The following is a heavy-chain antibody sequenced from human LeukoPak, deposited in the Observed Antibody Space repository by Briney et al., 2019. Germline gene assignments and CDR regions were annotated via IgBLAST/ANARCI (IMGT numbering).Heavy chain of an antibody. V-gene: IGHV4-39*01. CDR2: IYYSGST. D-gene: IGHD3-16*02. CDR1: GGSISSSSYY. J-gene: IGHJ4*02. Sequence: SETLSLTCTVSGGSISSSSYYWGWIRQHPGKGLEWIGSIYYSGSTYYNPSLKSRVTISVDTSKNQFSLQLSSMTAADTAVYYCEGWGAIIDYWGQRTLVTVSS. CDR3: EGWGAIIDY.